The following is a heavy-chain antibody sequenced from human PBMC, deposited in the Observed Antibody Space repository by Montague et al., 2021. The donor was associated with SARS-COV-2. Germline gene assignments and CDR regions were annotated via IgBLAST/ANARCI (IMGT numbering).Heavy chain of an antibody. V-gene: IGHV3-30*18. CDR3: AEDATIFCFERGRGTFDH. CDR1: GFPFSTFW. CDR2: ISYDGSIQ. J-gene: IGHJ4*02. D-gene: IGHD3-16*01. Sequence: SLRLSCAASGFPFSTFWMTWVRQPPGQGLEWVAVISYDGSIQYYADSVKGRFTISRDWSKNTLYLQMSSLRPEDTAVYYCAEDATIFCFERGRGTFDHWGQGTLVAVSS.